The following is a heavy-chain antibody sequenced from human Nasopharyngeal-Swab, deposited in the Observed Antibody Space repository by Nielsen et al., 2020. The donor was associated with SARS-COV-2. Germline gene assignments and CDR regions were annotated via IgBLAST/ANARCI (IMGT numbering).Heavy chain of an antibody. CDR3: AKDLRKAEDY. D-gene: IGHD6-25*01. Sequence: GGSLRLSCAASGFTFSSYAMSWVRQAPGKGLDWVSAISGSGGSTYYADSVKGRFTISRENSKNTLYLQMNSLRAEDTAVYYCAKDLRKAEDYWGQGTLVTVSS. CDR2: ISGSGGST. CDR1: GFTFSSYA. J-gene: IGHJ4*02. V-gene: IGHV3-23*01.